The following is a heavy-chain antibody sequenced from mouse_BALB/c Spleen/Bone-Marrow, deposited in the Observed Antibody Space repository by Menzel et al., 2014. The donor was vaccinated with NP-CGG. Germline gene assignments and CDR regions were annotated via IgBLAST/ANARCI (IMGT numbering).Heavy chain of an antibody. D-gene: IGHD2-4*01. CDR2: ISSGGSYT. CDR3: ARWYYDVRSYDMDY. CDR1: GFTFSGYG. J-gene: IGHJ4*01. V-gene: IGHV5-6*01. Sequence: EVKVVESGGDLVKPGGSLKLSCAASGFTFSGYGMSWVRQTPGKRLEWVATISSGGSYTYYADSVKGRFTISRDNAKNTLYLQMPSLKSEDTAMDYCARWYYDVRSYDMDYWGQGTSGTVSS.